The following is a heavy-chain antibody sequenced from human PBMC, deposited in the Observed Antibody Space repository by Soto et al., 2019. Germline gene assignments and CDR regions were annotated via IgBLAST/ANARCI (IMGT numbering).Heavy chain of an antibody. D-gene: IGHD1-26*01. V-gene: IGHV2-5*02. CDR2: IYWDDDK. J-gene: IGHJ4*01. CDR3: AHIPSAPPAAGSYLRWDVEY. Sequence: SAPTPVNPXQTLTLTCTFSGFSLSTGGVGVGWIRQPPGKALEWLALIYWDDDKRYSPSLTSRLTITKDIFKNQVVLTMTNMDPADTATYYCAHIPSAPPAAGSYLRWDVEYWGQGTLETVSS. CDR1: GFSLSTGGVG.